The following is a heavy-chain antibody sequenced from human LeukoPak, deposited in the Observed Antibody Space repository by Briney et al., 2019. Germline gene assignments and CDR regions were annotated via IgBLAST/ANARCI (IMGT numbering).Heavy chain of an antibody. V-gene: IGHV3-7*03. CDR3: AKGQAARYLRFDY. D-gene: IGHD6-6*01. CDR1: GFTFSSYW. CDR2: IKQDGSEK. J-gene: IGHJ4*02. Sequence: GGSLRLSCAASGFTFSSYWMSWVRQAPGKGLEWVANIKQDGSEKYYVDSVKGRFTISRDNAKNSLYLQMNSLRAEDTAVYYCAKGQAARYLRFDYWGQGTLVTVSS.